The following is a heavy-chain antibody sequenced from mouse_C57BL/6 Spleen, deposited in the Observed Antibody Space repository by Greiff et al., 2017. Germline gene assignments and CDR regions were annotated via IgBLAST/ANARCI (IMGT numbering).Heavy chain of an antibody. CDR1: GYSITSGYY. D-gene: IGHD1-1*01. CDR3: ASRGILRGAVDY. Sequence: EVQLQESGPGLVKPSQSLSLTCSVTGYSITSGYYWNWIRQFPGNKLEWMGYISYDGSNNYNPSLKNRISITRDTSKNQFFLKLNSVTTEDTATYYCASRGILRGAVDYWGQGTTLTVSS. CDR2: ISYDGSN. V-gene: IGHV3-6*01. J-gene: IGHJ2*01.